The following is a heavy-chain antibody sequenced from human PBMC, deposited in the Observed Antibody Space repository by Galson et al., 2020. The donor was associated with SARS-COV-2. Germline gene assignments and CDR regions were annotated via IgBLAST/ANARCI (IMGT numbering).Heavy chain of an antibody. J-gene: IGHJ5*01. D-gene: IGHD6-13*01. Sequence: HGESLKISCAGSGYTFGGHWIGWVRQMPGKGLELMGIIYTDDSDTRYSPSFQGQVTISVDKSINTAYLQWSSLKASDTAMYYCARTGENSSWYPNWFDSWGQGTLVTVSS. CDR2: IYTDDSDT. CDR1: GYTFGGHW. CDR3: ARTGENSSWYPNWFDS. V-gene: IGHV5-51*01.